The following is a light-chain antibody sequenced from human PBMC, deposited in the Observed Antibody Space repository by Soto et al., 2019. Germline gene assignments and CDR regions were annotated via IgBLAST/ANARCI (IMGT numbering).Light chain of an antibody. J-gene: IGLJ1*01. V-gene: IGLV2-14*01. Sequence: QSVLTQPASVSGSPGQPITISCTGTSSDVGGYNYVSWYQQHPGKAPKLMIYDVSKRPSGVSNRFSGSKSGNTASLTISGLQAEDEADYYCSSYTSSILYVFGTGTKVTVL. CDR1: SSDVGGYNY. CDR3: SSYTSSILYV. CDR2: DVS.